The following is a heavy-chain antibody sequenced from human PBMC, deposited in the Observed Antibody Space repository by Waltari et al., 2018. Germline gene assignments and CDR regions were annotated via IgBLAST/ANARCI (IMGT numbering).Heavy chain of an antibody. D-gene: IGHD4-4*01. CDR3: ARDPSSTTGYYYGMDV. J-gene: IGHJ6*02. CDR2: ISSSSSTI. V-gene: IGHV3-48*01. CDR1: GFTFSSYS. Sequence: EVQLVESGGGLVQPGGSLRLSCAASGFTFSSYSMNWVRQAPGKGLEWVSYISSSSSTIYYADSVKGRFTISRDNAKNSLYLQMNSLRAEDTAVYYCARDPSSTTGYYYGMDVWGQGTTVTVSS.